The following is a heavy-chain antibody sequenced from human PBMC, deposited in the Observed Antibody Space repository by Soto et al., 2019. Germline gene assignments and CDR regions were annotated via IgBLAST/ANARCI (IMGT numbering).Heavy chain of an antibody. CDR3: ARGTGLSYTYGIDD. V-gene: IGHV4-31*03. CDR1: GASVDSAGYF. D-gene: IGHD5-18*01. J-gene: IGHJ1*01. Sequence: SETLSLTCTVSGASVDSAGYFWTWIRQRPGKGLEWIGHINYSGSTDHTPSLRSRLMVSIDTSKNQFSLKLNSVTAADTAIYYCARGTGLSYTYGIDDWGQGTLVT. CDR2: INYSGST.